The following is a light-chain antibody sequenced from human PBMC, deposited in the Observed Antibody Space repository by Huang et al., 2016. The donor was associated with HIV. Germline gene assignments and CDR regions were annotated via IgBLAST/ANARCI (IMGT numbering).Light chain of an antibody. J-gene: IGKJ2*01. CDR2: AAS. V-gene: IGKV1-39*01. CDR1: QSISSY. CDR3: QQSYSTPPYT. Sequence: DIQMTQSPSSLSASVGDRVTITCRASQSISSYLNWYQQKPGKAPNLLIYAASSLQSGVPSRFSGSGSGTDFTLTISSLQPEDFATYYCQQSYSTPPYTFGQGTKLGIK.